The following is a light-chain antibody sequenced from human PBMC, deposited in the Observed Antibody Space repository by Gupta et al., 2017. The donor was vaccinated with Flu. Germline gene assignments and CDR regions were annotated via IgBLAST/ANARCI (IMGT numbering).Light chain of an antibody. Sequence: EVVMKQSPATLYVSIGDTVTLSCRASQSIRSDLVWYQQKPGQPPRLLIYGASSRAAGIPGRFSGSGSDTEFTLTIISLQSEDSAVYYCQQYENWPPGYTFGQGTKLEIK. CDR2: GAS. CDR1: QSIRSD. J-gene: IGKJ2*01. CDR3: QQYENWPPGYT. V-gene: IGKV3D-15*01.